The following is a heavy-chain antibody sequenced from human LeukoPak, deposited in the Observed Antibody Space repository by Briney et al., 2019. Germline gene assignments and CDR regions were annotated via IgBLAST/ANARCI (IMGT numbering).Heavy chain of an antibody. Sequence: SQTLSLTCAISGDSVSSNSAAWNWIRQSPSRGLEWLGRTYYRSKWYNDYAVSVKSRITINPDTSKNQFSLKLSSVTAADTAVYYCARVIVVVPAAIRNWFDPWGQGTLVTVSS. V-gene: IGHV6-1*01. CDR1: GDSVSSNSAA. J-gene: IGHJ5*02. CDR3: ARVIVVVPAAIRNWFDP. CDR2: TYYRSKWYN. D-gene: IGHD2-2*01.